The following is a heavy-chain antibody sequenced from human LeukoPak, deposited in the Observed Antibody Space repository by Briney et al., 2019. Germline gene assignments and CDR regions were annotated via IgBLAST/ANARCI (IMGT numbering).Heavy chain of an antibody. CDR1: GXTFSSYG. V-gene: IGHV3-30*02. Sequence: GGSLRLSCVASGXTFSSYGMHWVRQAPGKGLEWVAVIWYDGNKKYYADSVKGRFSITRDNSKNTLYLEMNSLRVDDTAVYFCAKDKTTVATVLDHWGQGSLVTVSS. D-gene: IGHD4-23*01. CDR3: AKDKTTVATVLDH. CDR2: IWYDGNKK. J-gene: IGHJ4*02.